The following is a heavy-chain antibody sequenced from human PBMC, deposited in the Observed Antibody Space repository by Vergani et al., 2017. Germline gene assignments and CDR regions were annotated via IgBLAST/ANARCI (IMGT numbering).Heavy chain of an antibody. CDR1: GFTVSSNY. CDR3: ARDRVDIVATTTYYYYYYGMDV. V-gene: IGHV3-53*04. D-gene: IGHD5-12*01. CDR2: IYSVGST. Sequence: EVQLVESGGGLVQPGGSLRLSCAASGFTVSSNYMSWVRQAPGKGLEWGSVIYSVGSTYYADSVKGRFTISRYNSKNTLYLQMNSLRAEDTAVYYCARDRVDIVATTTYYYYYYGMDVWGQGTTVTVSS. J-gene: IGHJ6*02.